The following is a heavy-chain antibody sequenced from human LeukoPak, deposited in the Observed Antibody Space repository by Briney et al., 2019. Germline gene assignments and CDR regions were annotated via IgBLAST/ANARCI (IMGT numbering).Heavy chain of an antibody. CDR1: GGSISSSNW. J-gene: IGHJ4*02. D-gene: IGHD3-9*01. V-gene: IGHV4-4*02. Sequence: MASETLSLTCAVSGGSISSSNWWSWVRQPPGKGLEWIGEIFHSGSTNYNPSLKSRVTISVDTSKNQFSLKLSSVTAADTAVYYCVGGDILTGYPTLFDYWGQGTLVTVSS. CDR2: IFHSGST. CDR3: VGGDILTGYPTLFDY.